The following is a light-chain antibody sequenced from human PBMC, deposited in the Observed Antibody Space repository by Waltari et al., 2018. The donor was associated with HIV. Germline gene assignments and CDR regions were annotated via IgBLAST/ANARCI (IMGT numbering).Light chain of an antibody. CDR1: SSDLRDYNS. CDR3: ASYISSASPE. CDR2: EVS. Sequence: PASVSGSPGQSITISCAGTSSDLRDYNSVSWYQHHPGKVPKVIIYEVSNRPSGVSSRFSGSISANTASLTISGLQPEDEADYFCASYISSASPEFGGGTKVTVL. V-gene: IGLV2-14*01. J-gene: IGLJ3*02.